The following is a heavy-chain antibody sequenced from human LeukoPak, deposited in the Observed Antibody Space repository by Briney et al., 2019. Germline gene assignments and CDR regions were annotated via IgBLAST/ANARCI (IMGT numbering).Heavy chain of an antibody. V-gene: IGHV3-74*01. CDR2: IRSDGSDT. J-gene: IGHJ4*02. CDR1: GFTFSDTW. CDR3: ARARPSMWIDY. Sequence: GGSLRLSCAASGFTFSDTWMHWVRQAPGEGLVWVSRIRSDGSDTRYAESVKGRFTISRDSSKNTLYLQMNSLRPEDTAVYYCARARPSMWIDYWGQGTLVTVSS. D-gene: IGHD5-12*01.